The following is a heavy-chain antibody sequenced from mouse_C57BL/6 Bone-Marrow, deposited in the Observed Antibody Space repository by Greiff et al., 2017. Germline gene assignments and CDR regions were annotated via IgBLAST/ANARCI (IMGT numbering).Heavy chain of an antibody. CDR2: IDPSDSYT. CDR1: GYTFTSYW. J-gene: IGHJ1*03. V-gene: IGHV1-50*01. Sequence: QVQLQQPGAELVKPGASVKLSCKASGYTFTSYWMQWVKQRPGQGLEWIGEIDPSDSYTNYNQKVKGKATLTVDTSSSTAYMQRSSLTSEDSAVYYCAPSYYGSSYWYFDVWGTGTTVTVSS. CDR3: APSYYGSSYWYFDV. D-gene: IGHD1-1*01.